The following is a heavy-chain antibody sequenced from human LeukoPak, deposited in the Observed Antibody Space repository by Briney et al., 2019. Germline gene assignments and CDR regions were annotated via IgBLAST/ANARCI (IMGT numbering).Heavy chain of an antibody. J-gene: IGHJ1*01. CDR3: AGSSTWYAYFQY. CDR2: ISWNSANI. Sequence: PGGSLRLSCAASGFTFDDYAMHWVRQAPGKGLEWVSGISWNSANIAYADSVKGRFTISRDNAKNSLYLQMNSLRAEDTAFYYCAGSSTWYAYFQYWGQGTLVTVSS. V-gene: IGHV3-9*01. D-gene: IGHD6-13*01. CDR1: GFTFDDYA.